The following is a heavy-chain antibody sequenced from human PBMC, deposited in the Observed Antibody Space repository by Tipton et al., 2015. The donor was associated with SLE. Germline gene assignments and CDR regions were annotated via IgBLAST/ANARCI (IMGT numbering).Heavy chain of an antibody. V-gene: IGHV3-74*01. CDR3: ARNTIVSASGQ. CDR1: GFTFSRNL. CDR2: TTSDGTGT. J-gene: IGHJ4*02. D-gene: IGHD5/OR15-5a*01. Sequence: GSLRLSCAASGFTFSRNLMHWVRQAPGKGLVWVSRTTSDGTGTDYADSVKGRFTISRDNTKNTLYLQMNSLRVEDTAVYFCARNTIVSASGQWGQGTLVTVSS.